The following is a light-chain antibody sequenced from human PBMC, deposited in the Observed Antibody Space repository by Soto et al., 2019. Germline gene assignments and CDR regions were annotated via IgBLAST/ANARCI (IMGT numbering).Light chain of an antibody. CDR1: QSVSSY. CDR2: DAS. J-gene: IGKJ1*01. V-gene: IGKV3-11*01. Sequence: DIVLTQSPATLSLSPGERATLSCRASQSVSSYLAWYQQKPGQAPRLLIYDASNRATGIPARFSGSGSGTDFTLTISSLEPEDFAVYYCQQRSNWHPWTFGQGTKMDIK. CDR3: QQRSNWHPWT.